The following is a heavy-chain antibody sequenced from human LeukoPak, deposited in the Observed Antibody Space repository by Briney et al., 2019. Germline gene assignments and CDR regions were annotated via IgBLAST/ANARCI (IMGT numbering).Heavy chain of an antibody. CDR1: GGAVNRVGDY. Sequence: LRTLSLSCTVSGGAVNRVGDYCAWICQHPGEGLEWSGHMYYSGSTSYNPSLKSRVTISVDTSKNQFSLKLSSVTAADTAVYYCARVREGTLADFDYWGQGTLVTVSS. V-gene: IGHV4-31*03. CDR2: MYYSGST. CDR3: ARVREGTLADFDY. D-gene: IGHD1-7*01. J-gene: IGHJ4*02.